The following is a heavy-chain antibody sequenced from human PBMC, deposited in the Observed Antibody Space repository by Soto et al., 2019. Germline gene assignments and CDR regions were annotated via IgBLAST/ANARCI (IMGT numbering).Heavy chain of an antibody. D-gene: IGHD1-26*01. CDR1: GFTFSSYG. J-gene: IGHJ3*02. CDR3: ARGGSIVGATNAFDI. Sequence: QVQLVESGGGVVQPGRSLRLSCAASGFTFSSYGMHWVRQAPGKGLEWVAVIWYDGSNKYYADSVKGRFTISRDNSKNTLYLQMKSLRAEDTAVYYCARGGSIVGATNAFDIWGQGTMVTVSS. CDR2: IWYDGSNK. V-gene: IGHV3-33*01.